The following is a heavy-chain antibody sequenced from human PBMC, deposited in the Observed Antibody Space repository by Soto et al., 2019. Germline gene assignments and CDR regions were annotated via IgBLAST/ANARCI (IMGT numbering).Heavy chain of an antibody. Sequence: PGGSLRLSCAASGFTLTIYGMNWVRQAPGQGLEWVAVISYDGSNKYYADSVKGRLTISRDISKNTLYLQMNSLRAEDTAVYYCAKETPSRRPYYDNTGYYYFDSWGQGTLVTVSS. D-gene: IGHD3-22*01. CDR2: ISYDGSNK. J-gene: IGHJ4*02. CDR1: GFTLTIYG. V-gene: IGHV3-30*18. CDR3: AKETPSRRPYYDNTGYYYFDS.